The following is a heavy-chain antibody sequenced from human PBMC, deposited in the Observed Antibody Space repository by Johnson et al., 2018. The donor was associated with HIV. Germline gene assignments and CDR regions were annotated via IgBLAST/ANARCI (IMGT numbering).Heavy chain of an antibody. CDR2: ISYDGSNK. CDR3: AKSYSSSWYTDAFDI. Sequence: VQLVESGGGVVQPGRSLRLSCAASGFTFSSYAMHWVRQAPGKGLEWVAVISYDGSNKYYADSVKGRFTISRDNSKNTLYLQMNSLRAEDTAVYYCAKSYSSSWYTDAFDIWGQGTMVTVSS. J-gene: IGHJ3*02. V-gene: IGHV3-30*04. CDR1: GFTFSSYA. D-gene: IGHD6-13*01.